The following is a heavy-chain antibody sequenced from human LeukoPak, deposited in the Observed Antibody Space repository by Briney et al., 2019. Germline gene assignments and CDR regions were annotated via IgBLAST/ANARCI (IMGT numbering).Heavy chain of an antibody. D-gene: IGHD3-10*01. J-gene: IGHJ4*02. V-gene: IGHV3-23*01. CDR2: ISSRGGSI. CDR3: AKDGPHYGSGLFDY. Sequence: GGSLRLSCTASGFTFSDYAMTWVRQAPGKGLEWVSSISSRGGSIDYEDSVKGRFTISRDNSKNTLYLQMNSLRAEDTAVYYCAKDGPHYGSGLFDYWGQGTLVTVSS. CDR1: GFTFSDYA.